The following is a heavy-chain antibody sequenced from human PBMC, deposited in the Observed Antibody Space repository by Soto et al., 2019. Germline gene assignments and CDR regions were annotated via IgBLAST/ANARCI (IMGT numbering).Heavy chain of an antibody. D-gene: IGHD5-18*01. J-gene: IGHJ4*02. CDR2: INPSGGST. V-gene: IGHV1-46*03. CDR3: ARAVVDTAMGLDY. CDR1: GYTFTSYY. Sequence: QVQLVQSGAEVKKPGASVKVSCKASGYTFTSYYMHWVRQAPGQGLEWMGIINPSGGSTSYAQKFQGRVXXTXDXXTSTVYRELSSLRSEDTAVYYCARAVVDTAMGLDYWGQGTLVTVSS.